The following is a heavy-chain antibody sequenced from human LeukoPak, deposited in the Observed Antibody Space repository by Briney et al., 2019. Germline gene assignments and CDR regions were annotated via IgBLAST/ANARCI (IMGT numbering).Heavy chain of an antibody. CDR3: AKNGDRGAYCSGGTCYPYYYYYMDV. Sequence: GGSLRLSCAASGFTFSSYGMSWVRQAPGKGLEWVSSITTRDIYYADSVRGRFTISRDNSRNTLYLQMNSLRAEDTAIYYCAKNGDRGAYCSGGTCYPYYYYYMDVWGKGTTVTISS. D-gene: IGHD2-15*01. V-gene: IGHV3-23*01. J-gene: IGHJ6*03. CDR1: GFTFSSYG. CDR2: ITTRDI.